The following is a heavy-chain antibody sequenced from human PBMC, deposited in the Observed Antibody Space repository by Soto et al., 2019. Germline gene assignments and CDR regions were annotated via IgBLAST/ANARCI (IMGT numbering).Heavy chain of an antibody. CDR3: ARVTLKAGNWFDP. V-gene: IGHV1-2*02. J-gene: IGHJ5*02. CDR2: INPNSRGT. Sequence: ASVKVSCKASGYTFTDYFIHWVRQAPGQGFEWMGWINPNSRGTNYTQKFQGRVTMTRDTSNNTAYMELRGLKSDDTAVYYCARVTLKAGNWFDPWGQGTLVTVSS. CDR1: GYTFTDYF.